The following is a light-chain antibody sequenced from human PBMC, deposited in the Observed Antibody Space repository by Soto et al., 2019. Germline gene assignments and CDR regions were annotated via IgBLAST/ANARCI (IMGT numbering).Light chain of an antibody. CDR1: QSVGSN. CDR2: GAS. CDR3: QQYNDWPRA. J-gene: IGKJ4*01. Sequence: EIVLTQSPATLSLSPGERVTLSCRASQSVGSNLAWYQQKPGQAPRLLIYGASTRATGIPARFSGSGSGTEFTLTISSLQPEDFALYYCQQYNDWPRAFGGGTKVDIK. V-gene: IGKV3-15*01.